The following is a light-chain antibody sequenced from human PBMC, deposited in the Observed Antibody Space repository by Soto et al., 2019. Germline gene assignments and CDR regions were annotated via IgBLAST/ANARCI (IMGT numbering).Light chain of an antibody. Sequence: DIQMTQSPSTLSASVGDRVTITCRASQSISSWLAWYQQKPGKAPKLLIYKASSLESGVPSRFSGSGSGTEFNLTISSLQPDDFATYYCQQYNSYSRTFGPGTKVDIK. J-gene: IGKJ3*01. CDR1: QSISSW. V-gene: IGKV1-5*03. CDR3: QQYNSYSRT. CDR2: KAS.